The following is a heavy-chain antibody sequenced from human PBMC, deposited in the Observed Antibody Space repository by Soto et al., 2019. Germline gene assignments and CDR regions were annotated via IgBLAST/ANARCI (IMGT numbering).Heavy chain of an antibody. J-gene: IGHJ1*01. CDR1: GGTFSGYA. CDR2: IIPIFGIT. V-gene: IGHV1-69*01. CDR3: ARDPRSITGTTSSEDFQF. Sequence: QAHLMQSGAEVKKPGSSVKVSCKASGGTFSGYAISWVRQRPGRGLEWMGGIIPIFGITTYAEKFQGRIPLAADESTGTAFMDLRSLISEDTAVYYCARDPRSITGTTSSEDFQFWGPGTLVSVSS. D-gene: IGHD1-20*01.